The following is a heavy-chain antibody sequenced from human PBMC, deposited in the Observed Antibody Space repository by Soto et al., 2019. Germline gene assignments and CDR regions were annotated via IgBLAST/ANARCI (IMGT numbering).Heavy chain of an antibody. Sequence: ASVKVSCKASGYIFTNSAIHWLRQAPGQRLEWMGWINAGSGSAKYSQKFQGRVTITRDTSASTAYMELSSLKSEDTAMYYCAREHSWSYLPVFEYWGQATLVTVSS. J-gene: IGHJ4*02. CDR2: INAGSGSA. CDR1: GYIFTNSA. CDR3: AREHSWSYLPVFEY. V-gene: IGHV1-3*01. D-gene: IGHD1-26*01.